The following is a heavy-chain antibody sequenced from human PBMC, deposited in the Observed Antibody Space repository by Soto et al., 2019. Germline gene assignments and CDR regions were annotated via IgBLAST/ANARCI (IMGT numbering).Heavy chain of an antibody. CDR1: GGSISTYY. J-gene: IGHJ4*02. D-gene: IGHD6-13*01. Sequence: QVQLQESGPGLVKPSETLSLTCTVSGGSISTYYWSWIRQPPGKGLEWIGYINYSGRTNYNPSLKSRVTMSLDTAKNQFSLKLRSVTAADTALFYCVRYEGSSWFDYWGQGILVTVSS. CDR2: INYSGRT. CDR3: VRYEGSSWFDY. V-gene: IGHV4-59*01.